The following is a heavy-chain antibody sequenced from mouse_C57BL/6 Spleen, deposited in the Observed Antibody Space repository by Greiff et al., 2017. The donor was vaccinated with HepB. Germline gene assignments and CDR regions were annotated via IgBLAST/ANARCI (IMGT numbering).Heavy chain of an antibody. D-gene: IGHD2-4*01. J-gene: IGHJ2*01. CDR3: ARWREDDYDGPPFDY. CDR1: GYTFTDYY. CDR2: IYPGSGNT. V-gene: IGHV1-76*01. Sequence: VQLMESGAELVRPGASVKLSCKASGYTFTDYYINWVKQRPGQGLEWIARIYPGSGNTYYNEKFKGKATLTAEKSSSTAYMQLSSLTSEDSAVYFCARWREDDYDGPPFDYWGQGTTLTVSS.